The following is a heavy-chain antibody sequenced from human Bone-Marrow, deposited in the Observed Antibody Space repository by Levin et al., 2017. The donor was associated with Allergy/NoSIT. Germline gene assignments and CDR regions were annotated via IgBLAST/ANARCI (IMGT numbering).Heavy chain of an antibody. Sequence: SETLSLTCTVSGGSVSSGSYYWSWIRQPPGKGLEWIGYIYYSGSTNYNPSLKSRVTISVDTSKNQFSLKLSSVTAADTAVYYCARLMNWVDAFDIWGQGTMVTVSS. J-gene: IGHJ3*02. CDR3: ARLMNWVDAFDI. V-gene: IGHV4-61*01. CDR1: GGSVSSGSYY. CDR2: IYYSGST. D-gene: IGHD7-27*01.